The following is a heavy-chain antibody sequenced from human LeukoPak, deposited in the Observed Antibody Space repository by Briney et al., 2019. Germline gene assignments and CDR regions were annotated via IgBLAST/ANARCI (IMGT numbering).Heavy chain of an antibody. V-gene: IGHV4-39*01. CDR3: ATFLAAAGYYYYYGMDV. CDR1: GGYISSSSYY. Sequence: SETLSLTCTVSGGYISSSSYYSGWISQPPGKGLEWIGSIYYSVSTYYNPSLNSRVTIFVDTSKNEVSLKLSCVTAPDTPVDYCATFLAAAGYYYYYGMDVWGEGTTVSVS. J-gene: IGHJ6*02. CDR2: IYYSVST. D-gene: IGHD6-13*01.